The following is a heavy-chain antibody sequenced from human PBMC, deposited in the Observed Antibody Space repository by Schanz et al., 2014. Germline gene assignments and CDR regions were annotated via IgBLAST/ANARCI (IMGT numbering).Heavy chain of an antibody. Sequence: QVQLVESGGDVVQPGRSLRLSCAASGFTFSSYGMHWVRQAPGKGLEWVAVIWYDGNNKYYADSVKGRFTISRDNSKNSLYLQMNSLRAEDTAVYYCARDDSPSTKPFDSWGQGTLVSVSS. CDR2: IWYDGNNK. V-gene: IGHV3-33*01. D-gene: IGHD2-21*01. CDR3: ARDDSPSTKPFDS. J-gene: IGHJ4*02. CDR1: GFTFSSYG.